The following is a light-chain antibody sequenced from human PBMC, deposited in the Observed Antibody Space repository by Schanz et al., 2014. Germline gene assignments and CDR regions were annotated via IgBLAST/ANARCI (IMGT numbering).Light chain of an antibody. CDR2: DAS. V-gene: IGKV3D-15*01. J-gene: IGKJ2*01. CDR3: QQYSNWPPTYT. Sequence: EVVMTQSPATLSVSPGERATLSCRASQSVSSNLAWYQKKPGQAPRLLIFDASNRATGIPERFSGSGSVTDFTLTISSLEPEDFAVYYCQQYSNWPPTYTFGQGTKLEIK. CDR1: QSVSSN.